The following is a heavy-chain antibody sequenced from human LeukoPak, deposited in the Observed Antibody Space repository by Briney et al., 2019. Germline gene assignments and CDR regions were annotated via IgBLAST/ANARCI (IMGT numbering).Heavy chain of an antibody. CDR3: VRGRIVVVTAIRPEAFDI. CDR2: INHSGST. CDR1: NGSFSGYY. D-gene: IGHD2-21*02. J-gene: IGHJ3*02. Sequence: SETLSLTCAVYNGSFSGYYWSWIRQPTEEGLEWIGEINHSGSTNYNPSLKSRVSISEDTSKNQYSLRLTSVTAADTAVYYCVRGRIVVVTAIRPEAFDICGQGTLVTVSS. V-gene: IGHV4-34*01.